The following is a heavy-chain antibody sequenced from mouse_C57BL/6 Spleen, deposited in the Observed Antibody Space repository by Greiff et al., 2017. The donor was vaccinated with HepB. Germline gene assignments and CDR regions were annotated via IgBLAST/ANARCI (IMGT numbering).Heavy chain of an antibody. CDR1: GFSLTSYG. J-gene: IGHJ4*01. CDR2: IWSGGST. D-gene: IGHD2-10*01. V-gene: IGHV2-2*01. CDR3: ARNRAPYYVAMDY. Sequence: VKLEESGPGLVQPSQSLSITCTVSGFSLTSYGVHWVRQSPGKGLEWLGVIWSGGSTDYNAAFISRLSISKDNSKSQVFFKMNSLQADDTAIYYCARNRAPYYVAMDYWGQGTSVTVSS.